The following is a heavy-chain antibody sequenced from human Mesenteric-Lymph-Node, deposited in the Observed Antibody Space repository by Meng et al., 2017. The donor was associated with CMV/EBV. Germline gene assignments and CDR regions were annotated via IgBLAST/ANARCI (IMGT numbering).Heavy chain of an antibody. CDR2: ISASGGSR. V-gene: IGHV3-23*01. J-gene: IGHJ4*02. Sequence: EVQLLESGGGLAQPGGSLRVSCAGSGFNFLNYAMTWVRQAPGKGLGWVSTISASGGSRYYADSVQGRFSVSRDNYKNTLYLQMNSLRAEDTAVYYCAKDPEGYWGQGTLVTVSS. CDR1: GFNFLNYA. CDR3: AKDPEGY.